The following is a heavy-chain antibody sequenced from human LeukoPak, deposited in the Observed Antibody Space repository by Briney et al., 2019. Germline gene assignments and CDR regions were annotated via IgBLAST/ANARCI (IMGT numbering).Heavy chain of an antibody. D-gene: IGHD3-10*01. CDR3: ARDRYYGSGIFDS. CDR2: ISAGGGTI. V-gene: IGHV3-48*03. CDR1: GFNFSSYE. Sequence: GGSLRLSCAASGFNFSSYEMNWVRQAPGKGLEWVSYISAGGGTIYYADSVKGRFTISRDNAKNSLYLQMNSLRAEDTAVYYCARDRYYGSGIFDSWGQGTLVTVSS. J-gene: IGHJ4*02.